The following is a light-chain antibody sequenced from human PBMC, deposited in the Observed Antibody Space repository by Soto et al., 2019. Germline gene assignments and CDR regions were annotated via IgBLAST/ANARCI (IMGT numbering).Light chain of an antibody. CDR3: AAKDDSLTGHVV. CDR2: GNN. V-gene: IGLV1-47*01. Sequence: QSVLTQPPSASGTPGQRVTISCSGSSSNIGSNSEYWYQKLPGTAPKLLISGNNQRPSGVPDRFSGSKSDTSASLSISGLRSEDEAAYYCAAKDDSLTGHVVFGGGTKLTVL. J-gene: IGLJ2*01. CDR1: SSNIGSNS.